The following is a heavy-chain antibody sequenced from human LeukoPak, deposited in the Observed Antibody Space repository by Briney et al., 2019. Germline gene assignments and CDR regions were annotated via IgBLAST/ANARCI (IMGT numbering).Heavy chain of an antibody. CDR3: ARRAGAYSHPCDY. V-gene: IGHV3-53*01. D-gene: IGHD4/OR15-4a*01. CDR1: GSTVSINS. J-gene: IGHJ4*02. CDR2: IYSDNT. Sequence: GGSLRLSCKVSGSTVSINSMSWVRQAPGKGLEWVSFIYSDNTHYSDSVKGRFTISRDNSKNTLYLQMNSLRAEDTAVYYCARRAGAYSHPCDYWGQGTLVTVSS.